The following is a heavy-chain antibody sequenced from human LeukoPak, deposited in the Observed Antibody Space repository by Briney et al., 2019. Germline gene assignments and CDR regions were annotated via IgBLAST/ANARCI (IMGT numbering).Heavy chain of an antibody. Sequence: PSETLSLTCTVPGGSISSYYWSWIRQPPGKGLEWIGHINYSGSTNYNPSLKSRVTISIDTSKNQFSLKLSSVTAADTAVYYCARDTIRGYSYDYMDVWGKGTTVTVSS. D-gene: IGHD5-18*01. CDR2: INYSGST. CDR3: ARDTIRGYSYDYMDV. V-gene: IGHV4-59*01. CDR1: GGSISSYY. J-gene: IGHJ6*03.